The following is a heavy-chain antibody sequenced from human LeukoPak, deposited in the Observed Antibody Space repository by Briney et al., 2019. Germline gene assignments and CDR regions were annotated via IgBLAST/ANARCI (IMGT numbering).Heavy chain of an antibody. J-gene: IGHJ6*03. Sequence: GGSLRLSCAASGFTFDDYAMHWVRDAPGRGLECVSVITLQGGSTYYADSVRGRFTISRDNSKNSLYMQMNSLRAEDTALYYCAKDTDPSYFYYIDVWGKGTTVTVSS. CDR3: AKDTDPSYFYYIDV. V-gene: IGHV3-43D*03. CDR1: GFTFDDYA. CDR2: ITLQGGST.